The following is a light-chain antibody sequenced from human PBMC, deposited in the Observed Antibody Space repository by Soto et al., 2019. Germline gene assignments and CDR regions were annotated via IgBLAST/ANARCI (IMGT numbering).Light chain of an antibody. CDR1: QSISSY. CDR2: AAS. J-gene: IGKJ1*01. Sequence: DIQMTQSPSSLSASLLHRVTITCRASQSISSYLNWYQQKPGKAPKLLIYAASSLQSGVPSRFSGSGSGTDFTLTISSLQPEDFATYYCLQDYNYPRTFGQGTKVDIK. V-gene: IGKV1-39*01. CDR3: LQDYNYPRT.